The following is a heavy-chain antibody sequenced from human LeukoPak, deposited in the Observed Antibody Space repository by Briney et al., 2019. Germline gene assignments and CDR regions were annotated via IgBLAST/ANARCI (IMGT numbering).Heavy chain of an antibody. V-gene: IGHV3-30*18. CDR1: GFTFSSYG. CDR2: ISYDGSNK. CDR3: AKVYCSSTSCYYYGMDV. D-gene: IGHD2-2*01. Sequence: GGSLRLSCAAFGFTFSSYGMHWVRQAPGKGLEWVAVISYDGSNKYYADSVKGRFTISRDNSKNTLYLQMNSLRAEDTAVYYCAKVYCSSTSCYYYGMDVWGQGTTVTVSS. J-gene: IGHJ6*02.